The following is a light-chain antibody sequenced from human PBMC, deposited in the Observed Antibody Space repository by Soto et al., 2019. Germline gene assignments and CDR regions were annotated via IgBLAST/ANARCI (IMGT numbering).Light chain of an antibody. CDR2: GNS. CDR1: SSNIGAGYD. V-gene: IGLV1-40*01. Sequence: QSVLTQPPSVSGAPGQRVTISCTGSSSNIGAGYDVHGYQQLPGTAPKLLIYGNSNRPSWVPDRFSCSKSGTSASLAITGLQAEDEAYYYCQSYDSSLSGFVVFVGGTKLTVL. J-gene: IGLJ2*01. CDR3: QSYDSSLSGFVV.